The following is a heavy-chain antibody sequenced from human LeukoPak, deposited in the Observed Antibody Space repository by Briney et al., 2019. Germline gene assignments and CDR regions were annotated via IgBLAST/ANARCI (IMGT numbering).Heavy chain of an antibody. CDR2: IYYSWST. J-gene: IGHJ4*02. CDR1: GDSISSYY. D-gene: IGHD3-10*01. Sequence: PSETLSLTCTVSGDSISSYYWSWIRQPPGKGLEWIGYIYYSWSTNYNPSLKSRVTISVDTSKNQFSLKLSSVTAADTAVYYCARDYYGSGSYFPFDYWGQRTLVTVSS. CDR3: ARDYYGSGSYFPFDY. V-gene: IGHV4-59*01.